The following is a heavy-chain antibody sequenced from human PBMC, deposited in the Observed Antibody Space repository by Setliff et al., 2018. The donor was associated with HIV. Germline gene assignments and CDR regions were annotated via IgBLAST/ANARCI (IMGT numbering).Heavy chain of an antibody. CDR1: GGSISSGGYY. CDR3: ARHSIAVVIGVPERDDAFDI. D-gene: IGHD2-21*01. V-gene: IGHV4-31*03. Sequence: SETLSLTCTVSGGSISSGGYYWSWIRQHPGKGLEWIGYIYYSGSTNYNPSLTSRVTLSVDTSKNQFSLRLTSVTAADTAVYYCARHSIAVVIGVPERDDAFDIWGHGTMVTVSS. CDR2: IYYSGST. J-gene: IGHJ3*02.